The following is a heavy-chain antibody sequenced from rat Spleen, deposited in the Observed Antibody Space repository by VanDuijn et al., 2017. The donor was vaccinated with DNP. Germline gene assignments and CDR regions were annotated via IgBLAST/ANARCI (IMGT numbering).Heavy chain of an antibody. Sequence: QVQLKESGPGLVQPSETLSLTCTVSGFSLTSYSVSWVRQPSGKGPEWMGRMWYDGDTAYNSDLKSRLSISRETSKNQVFLKMNSLQTDDTGTYYCTRAHTTGITTDYFDYWGQGVMVTVSS. CDR3: TRAHTTGITTDYFDY. D-gene: IGHD1-9*01. CDR1: GFSLTSYS. V-gene: IGHV2-63*01. CDR2: MWYDGDT. J-gene: IGHJ2*01.